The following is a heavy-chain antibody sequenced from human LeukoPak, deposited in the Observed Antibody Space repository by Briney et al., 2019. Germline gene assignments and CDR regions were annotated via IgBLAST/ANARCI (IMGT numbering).Heavy chain of an antibody. V-gene: IGHV5-51*01. CDR1: GYNFTNYW. CDR3: ARAITMIVVVIPDAFDI. J-gene: IGHJ3*02. D-gene: IGHD3-22*01. CDR2: IYPGDSDT. Sequence: GESLKISCKGSGYNFTNYWIGWVRQMPGKGLEWMGIIYPGDSDTRYSPSFQGQVTISADKSISTAYLQWSSLKASDTAMYYCARAITMIVVVIPDAFDIWGQGTMVTVSS.